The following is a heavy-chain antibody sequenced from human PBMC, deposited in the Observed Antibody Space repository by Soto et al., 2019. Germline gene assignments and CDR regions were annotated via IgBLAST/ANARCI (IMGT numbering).Heavy chain of an antibody. CDR3: AKDQATSDYGTYSYYGVDV. CDR1: GFTFNYYA. CDR2: IWNDGRTR. J-gene: IGHJ6*02. V-gene: IGHV3-33*06. D-gene: IGHD4-17*01. Sequence: QVQLVESGGGVVQPGRSLRLSCAASGFTFNYYAMHWFRQAPGKGLEWVAVIWNDGRTRYYADSVKGRFTIHRDNSKSTLYLQMNNLRVDDTAVYYCAKDQATSDYGTYSYYGVDVWGQGTTVTVSS.